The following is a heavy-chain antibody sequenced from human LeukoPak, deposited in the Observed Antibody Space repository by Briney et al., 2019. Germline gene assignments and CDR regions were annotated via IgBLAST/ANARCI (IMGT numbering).Heavy chain of an antibody. CDR1: GFTVSSNY. V-gene: IGHV3-53*01. D-gene: IGHD2-15*01. Sequence: GGSLRLSCAASGFTVSSNYMSWVRQAPGKGLEWVSVIYSGGSTYYADSVKGRFTISRDNSKNTLYLQMNSLRAEDTAVYYCAKVVVALNNYFDYWGQGTLVTVSS. CDR2: IYSGGST. CDR3: AKVVVALNNYFDY. J-gene: IGHJ4*02.